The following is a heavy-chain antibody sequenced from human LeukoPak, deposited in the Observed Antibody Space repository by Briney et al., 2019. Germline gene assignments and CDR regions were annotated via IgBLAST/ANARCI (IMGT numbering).Heavy chain of an antibody. Sequence: GGSLRLSCAASGFTFSSYAMSWVRQAPGKGLEWVSAISGSGGSTYYADSVKGRFTISRDNSKNTLYLQMNSLRAGDTAVYYCAKGSRSWYTRGGSNLDYWGQGTLVTVSS. J-gene: IGHJ4*02. V-gene: IGHV3-23*01. CDR3: AKGSRSWYTRGGSNLDY. CDR2: ISGSGGST. CDR1: GFTFSSYA. D-gene: IGHD6-13*01.